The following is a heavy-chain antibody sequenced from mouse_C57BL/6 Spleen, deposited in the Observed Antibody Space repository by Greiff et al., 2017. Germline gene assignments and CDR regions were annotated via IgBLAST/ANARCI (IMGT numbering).Heavy chain of an antibody. Sequence: QVQLQQSGPELVKPGASVKISCKASGYAFSSSWMNWVKQRPGKGLEWIGRIYPGDGDTNYNGKFKGKATLTADKSSSAAYMHLSSLTSEDSAVYFCASDGYYAMDYWGQGTSVTVSS. CDR1: GYAFSSSW. CDR2: IYPGDGDT. CDR3: ASDGYYAMDY. J-gene: IGHJ4*01. V-gene: IGHV1-82*01. D-gene: IGHD2-3*01.